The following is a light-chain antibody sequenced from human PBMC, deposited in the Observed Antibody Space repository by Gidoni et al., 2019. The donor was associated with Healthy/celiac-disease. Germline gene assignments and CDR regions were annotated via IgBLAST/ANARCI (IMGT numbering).Light chain of an antibody. CDR3: SSYTSSSTLV. CDR2: DVS. CDR1: SSDVGGYNY. J-gene: IGLJ3*02. V-gene: IGLV2-14*03. Sequence: QSALPQPASVSGSPGQSITISCTGNSSDVGGYNYVSWYQQHPGKAPKLMIYDVSNRPSGVSNRFSCSKSGNTASLTISGLQAEDEADYYCSSYTSSSTLVFGGGTKLTVL.